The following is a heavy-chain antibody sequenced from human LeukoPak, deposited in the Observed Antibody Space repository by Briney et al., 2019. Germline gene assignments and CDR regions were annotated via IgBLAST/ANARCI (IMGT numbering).Heavy chain of an antibody. CDR2: ISFDENNK. D-gene: IGHD3-3*01. CDR3: ARLREIPVFGVVTKSTSYFDY. J-gene: IGHJ4*02. Sequence: GGSLRLSCEASGFTFSTYGMHWVRQAPGKGLEWVAIISFDENNKYYADSVKGRFTISRDNAKNSLYLQMNSLRAEDTAVYYCARLREIPVFGVVTKSTSYFDYWGQGTLVTVSS. CDR1: GFTFSTYG. V-gene: IGHV3-30*03.